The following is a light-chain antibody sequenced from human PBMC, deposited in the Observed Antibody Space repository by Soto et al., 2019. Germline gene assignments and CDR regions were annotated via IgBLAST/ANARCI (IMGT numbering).Light chain of an antibody. CDR2: DAS. V-gene: IGKV1-5*01. J-gene: IGKJ1*01. CDR3: QQYNSYSAT. CDR1: QSISSW. Sequence: DIQMTQSPSTLSASVGDRVTITCRASQSISSWLAWYQQKPGQAPKLLIYDASSLESGVPSRFSGSGSGTHFTLPIRSLQHDDSATYYCQQYNSYSATFGQGTKVEI.